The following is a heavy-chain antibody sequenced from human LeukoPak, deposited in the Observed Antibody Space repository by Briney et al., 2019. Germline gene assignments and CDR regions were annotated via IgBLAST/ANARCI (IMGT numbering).Heavy chain of an antibody. CDR1: GGTFSSYA. CDR3: ARAGPEPKLRLFDY. Sequence: SVKVSFKASGGTFSSYAISWVRQAPGQGLEWMGGTIPIFGTANYAQKFQGRVTITADESTSTAYMELSSLRSEDTAVYYCARAGPEPKLRLFDYWGQGTLVTVSS. V-gene: IGHV1-69*13. CDR2: TIPIFGTA. D-gene: IGHD1-14*01. J-gene: IGHJ4*02.